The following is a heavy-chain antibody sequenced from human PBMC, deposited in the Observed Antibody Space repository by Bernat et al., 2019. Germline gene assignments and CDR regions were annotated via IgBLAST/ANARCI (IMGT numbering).Heavy chain of an antibody. J-gene: IGHJ6*02. V-gene: IGHV3-7*03. CDR3: ARDRRVYGMDV. CDR2: IKPDGSEM. CDR1: GFNINSYW. Sequence: EVQVVESGGGLVKPGGSLRLSCAASGFNINSYWTTWVRQAPGKGLEWVANIKPDGSEMFYVDSVKGRFTISSDNSKNSLYLQMNSLGAADTAVYYCARDRRVYGMDVWGQGTTVTVSS.